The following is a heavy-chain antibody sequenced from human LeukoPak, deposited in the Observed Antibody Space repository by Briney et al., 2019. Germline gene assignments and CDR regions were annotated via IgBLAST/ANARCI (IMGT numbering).Heavy chain of an antibody. V-gene: IGHV4-39*07. CDR3: ARHTGGWVGEIDY. CDR1: GGCISSSSYY. CDR2: LYYSGST. D-gene: IGHD3-16*01. J-gene: IGHJ4*02. Sequence: SETLSLTCTVSGGCISSSSYYWGWIREPPEKGLEWSGSLYYSGSTYYNPSLKSRVTITVDTPKNQFSLKLSSVTAADTAVHYCARHTGGWVGEIDYWGQGTLVTVSS.